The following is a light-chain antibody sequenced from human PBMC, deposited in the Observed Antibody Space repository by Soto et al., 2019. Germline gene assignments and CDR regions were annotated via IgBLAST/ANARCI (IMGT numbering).Light chain of an antibody. CDR3: QQFHRWPVT. CDR1: QSVSSY. V-gene: IGKV3-11*01. Sequence: EIVLTQSPATLSLSPGERATLSCRASQSVSSYLAWYQQKPGQAPRLLIYDVSNRATGIPARFSGSGSGTEFTLTISSLEPEDFAIYYCQQFHRWPVTFGGGAKVEI. CDR2: DVS. J-gene: IGKJ4*01.